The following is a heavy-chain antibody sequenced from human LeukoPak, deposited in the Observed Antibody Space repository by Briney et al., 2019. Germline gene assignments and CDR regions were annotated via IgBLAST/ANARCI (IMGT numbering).Heavy chain of an antibody. J-gene: IGHJ4*02. D-gene: IGHD3-22*01. CDR2: IYYSGST. CDR3: ARDQPYYYDSSGYYSDDY. V-gene: IGHV4-30-4*08. CDR1: GDSISSGGYY. Sequence: SETLSLTCTVSGDSISSGGYYWSWIRQHPGKGLEWIGYIYYSGSTYYNPSLKSRVTISVDTSKNQFSLKLSSVTAADTAVYYCARDQPYYYDSSGYYSDDYWGQGTLVTVSS.